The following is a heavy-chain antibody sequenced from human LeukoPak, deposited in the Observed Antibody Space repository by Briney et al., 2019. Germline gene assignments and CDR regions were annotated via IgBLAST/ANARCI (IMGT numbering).Heavy chain of an antibody. Sequence: GGSLRLSCTASGFTFGDYAMSWVRQAPGKGLEWVGFIRSKAYGGTTEYAASVKGRFTISRDDSKSIAYLQMNSLKTEDTAVYYCTRSGYSGYDRPRGWGQGTLVTVSS. V-gene: IGHV3-49*04. CDR3: TRSGYSGYDRPRG. CDR2: IRSKAYGGTT. J-gene: IGHJ4*02. D-gene: IGHD5-12*01. CDR1: GFTFGDYA.